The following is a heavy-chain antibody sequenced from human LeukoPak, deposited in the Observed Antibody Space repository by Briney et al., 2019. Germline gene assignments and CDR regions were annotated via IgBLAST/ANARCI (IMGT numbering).Heavy chain of an antibody. CDR2: IYYSGST. J-gene: IGHJ5*02. CDR3: ARDVPDWIAAHIEGWFDP. Sequence: PSETLSLTCTVSGGSISNYYWSWIRQPPGKGMEWIGYIYYSGSTNYNPSLESRVTISVDTSKNQFSLKLSSVTAADTAVYYCARDVPDWIAAHIEGWFDPWGQGTQVTVSS. D-gene: IGHD6-6*01. V-gene: IGHV4-59*12. CDR1: GGSISNYY.